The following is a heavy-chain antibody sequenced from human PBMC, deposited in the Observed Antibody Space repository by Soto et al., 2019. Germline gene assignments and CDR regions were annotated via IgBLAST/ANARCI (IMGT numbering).Heavy chain of an antibody. Sequence: GPSVKVSCKASGFTFTSSAMQWVRQARGQRLEWIGWIVVGSGNTNYAQKFQERVTITRDMSTSTAYMELSSLRSEDTAVYYCAAKRNYDFWSGYYQTGYFGYWGQGTLVTVSS. CDR2: IVVGSGNT. CDR1: GFTFTSSA. CDR3: AAKRNYDFWSGYYQTGYFGY. J-gene: IGHJ4*02. D-gene: IGHD3-3*01. V-gene: IGHV1-58*02.